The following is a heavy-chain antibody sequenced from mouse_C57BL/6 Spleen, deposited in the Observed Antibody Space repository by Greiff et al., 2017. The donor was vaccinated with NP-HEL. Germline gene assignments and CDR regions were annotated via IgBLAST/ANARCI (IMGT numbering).Heavy chain of an antibody. Sequence: QVQLKESGPELVKPGASVKLSCKASGYTFTSYDINWVKQRPGQGLEWIGWIYPRDGSTKYNEKFKGKATLTVDTSSSTAYMELHSLTSEDSAVYFCAREGGNYPFVYWGQGTTLTVSS. CDR1: GYTFTSYD. D-gene: IGHD2-1*01. V-gene: IGHV1-85*01. CDR3: AREGGNYPFVY. CDR2: IYPRDGST. J-gene: IGHJ2*01.